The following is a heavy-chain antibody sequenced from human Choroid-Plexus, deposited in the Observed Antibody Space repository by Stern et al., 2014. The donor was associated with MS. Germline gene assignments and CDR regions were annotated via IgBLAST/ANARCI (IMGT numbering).Heavy chain of an antibody. CDR3: VKDRQYLTYFFDH. CDR2: VSYDGSNK. Sequence: VQLVQSGGGVVQPGRPLRLSCVASGFTLGSCAMHWVRQAPGKGLEWVAGVSYDGSNKYYADSVKGRFTISRDNSQNTLYMQMSSLRPEDTAVYYCVKDRQYLTYFFDHWGQGSLVTVSS. V-gene: IGHV3-30*18. CDR1: GFTLGSCA. J-gene: IGHJ5*02. D-gene: IGHD2/OR15-2a*01.